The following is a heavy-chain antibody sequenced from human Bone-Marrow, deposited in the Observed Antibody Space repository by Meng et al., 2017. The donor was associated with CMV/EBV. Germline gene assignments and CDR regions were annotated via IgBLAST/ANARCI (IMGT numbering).Heavy chain of an antibody. D-gene: IGHD2-8*02. Sequence: VSCKASGYRLSAYYIHWVRQAPGQGLEWMGWINPNNGDTKYAQRFQGSVTMTRDTSVTTAYMEVSRLKSDDTAIYYCARDSFHLVDYWGQGTLVTVSS. CDR1: GYRLSAYY. V-gene: IGHV1-2*02. CDR2: INPNNGDT. CDR3: ARDSFHLVDY. J-gene: IGHJ4*02.